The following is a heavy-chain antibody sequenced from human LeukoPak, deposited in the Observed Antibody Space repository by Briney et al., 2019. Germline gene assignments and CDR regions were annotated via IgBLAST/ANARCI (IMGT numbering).Heavy chain of an antibody. Sequence: ASVKVSCKASGGAFSSYAISWVRQAPGQGLEWMGGIIPILGTANYAQKFQGRVTITADESTSTAYMELSSLRSEDTAVYYCARGTVVTPVAPYYFDYWGQGTLVTVSS. CDR3: ARGTVVTPVAPYYFDY. CDR2: IIPILGTA. J-gene: IGHJ4*02. D-gene: IGHD4-23*01. V-gene: IGHV1-69*01. CDR1: GGAFSSYA.